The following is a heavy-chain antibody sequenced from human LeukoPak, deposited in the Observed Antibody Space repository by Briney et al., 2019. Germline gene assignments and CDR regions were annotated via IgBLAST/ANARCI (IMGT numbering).Heavy chain of an antibody. D-gene: IGHD1-26*01. CDR1: GFTFGDYA. CDR2: ISGSGGST. Sequence: GGSLRLSCTASGFTFGDYAMSWFRQAPGKGLEWVSAISGSGGSTYYADSVKGRFTISRDNSKNTLYLQMNSLRAEDTAVYYCSGSYYGDYWGQGTLVTVSS. CDR3: SGSYYGDY. J-gene: IGHJ4*02. V-gene: IGHV3-23*01.